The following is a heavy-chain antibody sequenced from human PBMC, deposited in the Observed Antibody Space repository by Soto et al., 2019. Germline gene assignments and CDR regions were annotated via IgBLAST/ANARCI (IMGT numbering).Heavy chain of an antibody. CDR1: GYTFINYY. J-gene: IGHJ4*02. CDR2: FNPTSGST. CDR3: ARDLAAGDY. D-gene: IGHD6-13*01. V-gene: IGHV1-46*01. Sequence: QVQLVQSGAEVKKPGASVKLSCKASGYTFINYYIHWVRQAPGQGLEWMGIFNPTSGSTNYAQKFQGRVTLTMDTSTRTVYMELSSLRFDDAAVYYCARDLAAGDYWGQGTLVTVSS.